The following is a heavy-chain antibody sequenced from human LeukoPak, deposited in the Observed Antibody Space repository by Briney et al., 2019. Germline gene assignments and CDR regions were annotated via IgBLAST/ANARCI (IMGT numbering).Heavy chain of an antibody. J-gene: IGHJ4*02. V-gene: IGHV4-39*01. D-gene: IGHD5-18*01. CDR2: IFYGGST. Sequence: SETLSLTCTVSGGSIRCSGYYWGWIRQPPGKGQEWIGSIFYGGSTYYNPSLKGRVTISVDTSKKQFSLKLSSVTAADTAVYYCASPGYSYGYGAFDYWGQGTLVTVSS. CDR3: ASPGYSYGYGAFDY. CDR1: GGSIRCSGYY.